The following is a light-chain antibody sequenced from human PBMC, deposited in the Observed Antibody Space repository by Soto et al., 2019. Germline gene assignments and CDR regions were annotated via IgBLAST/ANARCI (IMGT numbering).Light chain of an antibody. J-gene: IGKJ1*01. CDR2: GAS. Sequence: EIVLTQSPGTLSLSPGERATLSCRASQSVSSSRLAWYRQKPGQAPRLLIYGASSRATGIPDRLSGSGSGTDFTLTISRLEPEDFAVYYCQQYGSSPGTFGQGTKVDIK. V-gene: IGKV3-20*01. CDR1: QSVSSSR. CDR3: QQYGSSPGT.